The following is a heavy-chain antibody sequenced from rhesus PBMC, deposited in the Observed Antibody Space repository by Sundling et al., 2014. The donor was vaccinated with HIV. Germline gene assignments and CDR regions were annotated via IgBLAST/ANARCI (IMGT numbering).Heavy chain of an antibody. CDR1: GGSLRGNY. V-gene: IGHV4-165*02. Sequence: QVQLQESGPGLVKPSETLSLTCGVSGGSLRGNYWTWIRQPPGKGLEWIAYINGGSGSTNYNPSLKSRVSVSIDTSKSLVSLRLASLTAADTAVYYCARRGEYSFEYDYWGQGFLVSVSP. J-gene: IGHJ4*01. CDR2: INGGSGST. CDR3: ARRGEYSFEYDY. D-gene: IGHD5-12*01.